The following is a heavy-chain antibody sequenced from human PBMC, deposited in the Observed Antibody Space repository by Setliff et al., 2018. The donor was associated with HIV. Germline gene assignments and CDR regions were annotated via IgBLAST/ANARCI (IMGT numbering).Heavy chain of an antibody. D-gene: IGHD3-22*01. V-gene: IGHV4-31*03. Sequence: PSETLSLTCTVSGGSISSGGYYWSWIRQHPGKGLEWIGYIYYSGSTYYTPSLKSRVTISIDTSKNQFSLKLSSVTAADTAVYYCARDERGLWIYDSSTRNAFDIWGQGTMVTVSS. J-gene: IGHJ3*02. CDR1: GGSISSGGYY. CDR3: ARDERGLWIYDSSTRNAFDI. CDR2: IYYSGST.